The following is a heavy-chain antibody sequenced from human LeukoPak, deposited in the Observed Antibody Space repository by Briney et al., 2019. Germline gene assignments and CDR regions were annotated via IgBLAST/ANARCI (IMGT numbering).Heavy chain of an antibody. J-gene: IGHJ4*02. D-gene: IGHD3-10*01. CDR2: IHTSWTT. Sequence: PSETLSLTCTVSGGSMSSYYWSFIRQPAGKGLEWIGRIHTSWTTYYNPSLKSRVTISVDTSKIQFSLELRSVTAADTAVYFCARGGISYYLDYWGQGTLVTVSS. CDR3: ARGGISYYLDY. V-gene: IGHV4-4*07. CDR1: GGSMSSYY.